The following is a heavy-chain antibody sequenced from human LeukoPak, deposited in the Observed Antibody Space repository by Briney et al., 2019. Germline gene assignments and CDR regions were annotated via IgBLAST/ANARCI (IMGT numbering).Heavy chain of an antibody. Sequence: ASVKVSCKASGYTFTGYYMHWVRQAPGQGLEWMGWINPNSGGTNYAQKFQGRVTMTRDTSTSTAYMELSSLRSEDTAVYYCARDSMSVVASSYYYYGMDVWGQGTTVTVSS. D-gene: IGHD2-15*01. CDR3: ARDSMSVVASSYYYYGMDV. J-gene: IGHJ6*02. CDR1: GYTFTGYY. CDR2: INPNSGGT. V-gene: IGHV1-2*02.